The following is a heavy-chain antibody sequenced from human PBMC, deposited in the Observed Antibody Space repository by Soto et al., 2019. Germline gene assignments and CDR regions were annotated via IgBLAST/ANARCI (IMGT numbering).Heavy chain of an antibody. CDR1: GYSFTDYH. Sequence: ASVKVSCKASGYSFTDYHIHWVRQAPGQGLEWLGRINPKSGGTSTAQKFQGWVTMTRDRSISTVYMELTRLRSDDTAVYFCATEPIYYNDGSGYYPLGHWGQGTLVTVSS. CDR3: ATEPIYYNDGSGYYPLGH. V-gene: IGHV1-2*04. D-gene: IGHD3-22*01. J-gene: IGHJ4*02. CDR2: INPKSGGT.